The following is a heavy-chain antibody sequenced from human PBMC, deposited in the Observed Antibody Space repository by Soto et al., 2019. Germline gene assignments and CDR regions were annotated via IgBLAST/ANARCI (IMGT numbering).Heavy chain of an antibody. CDR1: GFTFSNYA. V-gene: IGHV3-23*01. Sequence: GGSLRLSCAASGFTFSNYAMSWVRQAPGKGLEWVSTLSASGGSTYYADSVKGRFTISRDNSKNTLYLQMNSLRAEGTAVYYCAKDQGIAAAGVAFDIWGQGTMVTVSS. CDR3: AKDQGIAAAGVAFDI. CDR2: LSASGGST. J-gene: IGHJ3*02. D-gene: IGHD6-13*01.